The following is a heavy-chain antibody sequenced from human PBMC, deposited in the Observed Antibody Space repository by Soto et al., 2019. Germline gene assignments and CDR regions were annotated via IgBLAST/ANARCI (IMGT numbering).Heavy chain of an antibody. V-gene: IGHV3-73*01. D-gene: IGHD5-18*01. Sequence: GGSLRLSCAASGFTSSGSAMHWVRQASGKGLEWVGRIRSKANSYATAYAASVKGRFTISRDDSKNTAYLQMNSLKTEDTAVYYCTRATGYSYGDYYYYYGMDVWGQGTTVTVSS. CDR3: TRATGYSYGDYYYYYGMDV. CDR1: GFTSSGSA. J-gene: IGHJ6*02. CDR2: IRSKANSYAT.